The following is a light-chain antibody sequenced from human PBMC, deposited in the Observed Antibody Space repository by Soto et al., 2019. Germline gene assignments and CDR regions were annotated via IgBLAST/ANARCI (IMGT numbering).Light chain of an antibody. CDR3: QQRSNWIT. Sequence: EIVLTQSPATLSLSPGERATLSCRASQSVSSYLAWYQQKPGQAPRLLIYDASNRATGIPARFSGSGSGTDFTLTISSLEPLDFAVYYCQQRSNWITFGQGPRLEIK. CDR2: DAS. J-gene: IGKJ5*01. CDR1: QSVSSY. V-gene: IGKV3-11*01.